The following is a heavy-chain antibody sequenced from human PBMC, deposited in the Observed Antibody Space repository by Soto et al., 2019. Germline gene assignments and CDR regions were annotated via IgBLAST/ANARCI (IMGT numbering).Heavy chain of an antibody. V-gene: IGHV4-34*01. D-gene: IGHD3-3*01. CDR1: GGSFSGYY. CDR3: AAVGVITIFGVVVLDNWFDP. J-gene: IGHJ5*02. Sequence: SETLSLTCAVYGGSFSGYYWSWIRQPPGKGLEWIGEINHSGSTNYNPSLKSRVTISVDTSKNQFSLKLSSVTAADTAVYYCAAVGVITIFGVVVLDNWFDPWGQGTLVTVSS. CDR2: INHSGST.